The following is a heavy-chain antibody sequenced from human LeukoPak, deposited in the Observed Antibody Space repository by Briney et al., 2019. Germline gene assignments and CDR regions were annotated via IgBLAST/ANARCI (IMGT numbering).Heavy chain of an antibody. J-gene: IGHJ4*02. CDR2: ITSTSYI. Sequence: GGSLRLSCAASGFTFSNYAMNWVRQAPGRGLEWVSSITSTSYIYYADSVKGRFTISRDNAKNSLYLQMNSLRAEDTAVYYCAREGDTTMVTVDYWGQGTLVTVSS. D-gene: IGHD5-18*01. CDR3: AREGDTTMVTVDY. CDR1: GFTFSNYA. V-gene: IGHV3-21*01.